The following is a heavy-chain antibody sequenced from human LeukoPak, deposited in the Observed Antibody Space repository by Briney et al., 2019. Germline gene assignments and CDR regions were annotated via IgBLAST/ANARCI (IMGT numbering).Heavy chain of an antibody. Sequence: SETLSLTCTVSGGSISSGSYYWSWIRQPAGKGLELIGRIYTSGSTNYNPSLKSRVTISVDTSKNQFSLKLSSVTAADTAVYYCARGKAAGGGYYYYMDVWGKGTTVTISS. CDR2: IYTSGST. CDR1: GGSISSGSYY. D-gene: IGHD6-13*01. V-gene: IGHV4-61*02. J-gene: IGHJ6*03. CDR3: ARGKAAGGGYYYYMDV.